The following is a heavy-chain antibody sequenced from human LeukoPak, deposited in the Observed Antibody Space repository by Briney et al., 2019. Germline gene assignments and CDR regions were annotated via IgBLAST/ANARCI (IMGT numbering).Heavy chain of an antibody. D-gene: IGHD2-15*01. CDR3: ASLDCSGGSCYG. Sequence: GGSLRLSCAASVFTFSSYWMSWVRQAPGKGLEWVANIKQDGSEKYYVDSVKGRFTISRDNAKNSLYLQMNSLRAEDTAVYYCASLDCSGGSCYGWGQGTLVTASS. CDR2: IKQDGSEK. J-gene: IGHJ4*02. CDR1: VFTFSSYW. V-gene: IGHV3-7*01.